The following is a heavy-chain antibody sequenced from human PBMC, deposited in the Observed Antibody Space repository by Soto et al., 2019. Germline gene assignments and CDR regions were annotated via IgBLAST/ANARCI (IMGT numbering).Heavy chain of an antibody. J-gene: IGHJ6*02. CDR3: AASIFYYGMDV. CDR1: GYTFTDYW. CDR2: IDPSDSYT. Sequence: PGESLKISCKGSGYTFTDYWISWVRQMPGKGLEWMGRIDPSDSYTSNSPSFQGHVTISADKSITTTYLRWTSLKASDTAIYYCAASIFYYGMDVWGQGTTVTVSS. V-gene: IGHV5-10-1*01.